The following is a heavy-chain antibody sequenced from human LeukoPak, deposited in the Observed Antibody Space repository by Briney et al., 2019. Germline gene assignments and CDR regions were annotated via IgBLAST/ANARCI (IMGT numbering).Heavy chain of an antibody. J-gene: IGHJ4*02. CDR1: GFPFSGYS. Sequence: GGSLRLSCAGSGFPFSGYSMDWVRQTPGKGLEWVSSMSILSGITYYAESVKGRFTVSRDDAKNLLHLQMNSLRVEDTAIYYCAREFEYSTSGAGYWGQGTLVTVSS. D-gene: IGHD6-6*01. V-gene: IGHV3-21*01. CDR2: MSILSGIT. CDR3: AREFEYSTSGAGY.